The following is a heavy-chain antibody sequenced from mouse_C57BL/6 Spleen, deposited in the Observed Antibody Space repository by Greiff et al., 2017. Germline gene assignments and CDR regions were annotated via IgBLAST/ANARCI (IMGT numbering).Heavy chain of an antibody. CDR1: GYTFTSYW. D-gene: IGHD4-1*01. J-gene: IGHJ2*02. Sequence: VQLQQPGAELVKPGASVKLSCKASGYTFTSYWMHWVKQRPGQGLEWIGMIHPNSCSTNYNEKFKSKATLTVDKSSSTAYMQLSSLTSEDAAVYYCARMNWDDFDYWGQGTSLTVSS. V-gene: IGHV1-64*01. CDR3: ARMNWDDFDY. CDR2: IHPNSCST.